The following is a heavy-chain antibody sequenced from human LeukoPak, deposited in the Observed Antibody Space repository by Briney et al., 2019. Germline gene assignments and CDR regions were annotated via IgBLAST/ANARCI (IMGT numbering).Heavy chain of an antibody. CDR1: GVSISSYY. Sequence: SETLSLTCTVSGVSISSYYWSWIRQPPGKGLGWIGYIYYSGSTNYNPSLKSRVTISVDTSKNQISLKLSSVTAADTAVYYCARIEGMATIVDWGQGTLVTVSS. J-gene: IGHJ4*02. V-gene: IGHV4-59*01. CDR2: IYYSGST. D-gene: IGHD5-24*01. CDR3: ARIEGMATIVD.